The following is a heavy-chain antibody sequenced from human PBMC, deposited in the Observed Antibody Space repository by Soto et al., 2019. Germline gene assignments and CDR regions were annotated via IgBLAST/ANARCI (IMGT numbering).Heavy chain of an antibody. CDR3: AKDWLWQWLVGFDY. D-gene: IGHD6-19*01. CDR1: GFTFSSYG. V-gene: IGHV3-30*18. Sequence: QVQLVESGGGVVQPGRSLRLSCAASGFTFSSYGMHWVRQAPGKGLEWVAVISYDGSNKYYADSVKGRFTISRDNSKNTLYLQMNCLRAEDTAVYYCAKDWLWQWLVGFDYWGQGTLVTVSS. J-gene: IGHJ4*01. CDR2: ISYDGSNK.